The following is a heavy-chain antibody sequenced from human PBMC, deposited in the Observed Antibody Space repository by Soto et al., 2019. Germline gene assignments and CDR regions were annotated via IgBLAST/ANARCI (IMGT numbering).Heavy chain of an antibody. J-gene: IGHJ4*02. CDR3: ARRGSGSYSDY. Sequence: SETLSLTCTVSGGSISSSSHYWGWIRQPPGKGLEWIGSIYYSGSTSYNPSLKSRVTISVDTSKNQFSLKLSSVTAADTAVYYCARRGSGSYSDYWGQGTLVTVSS. V-gene: IGHV4-39*01. CDR1: GGSISSSSHY. D-gene: IGHD3-10*01. CDR2: IYYSGST.